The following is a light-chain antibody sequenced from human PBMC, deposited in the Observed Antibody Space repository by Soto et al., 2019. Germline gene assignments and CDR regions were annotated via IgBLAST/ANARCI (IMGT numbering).Light chain of an antibody. CDR2: GVT. CDR3: SSYTSGSSHYV. V-gene: IGLV2-14*01. J-gene: IGLJ1*01. Sequence: QSVLTQPASVSGSPGQSITISCSGTSSDVGAYYSVSWYQHHPGKAPKLIIYGVTNRPSGVSNRFSGPKSGNTASLTISGLQAEDEADYHCSSYTSGSSHYVFGTGTRSPS. CDR1: SSDVGAYYS.